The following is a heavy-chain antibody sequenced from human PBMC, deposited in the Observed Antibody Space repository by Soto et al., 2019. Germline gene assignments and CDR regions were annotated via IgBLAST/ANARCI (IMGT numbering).Heavy chain of an antibody. CDR1: GFTFSSYW. J-gene: IGHJ4*02. Sequence: GGSLRLSCAASGFTFSSYWMHWVRQAPGKGLVWVSRINSDGSSTSYADSVKGRFTISRDNAKNTLYLQMNSLRAEDTAVYYCASPRYSYGQDDFDYWGQGTLVTVSS. V-gene: IGHV3-74*01. CDR2: INSDGSST. D-gene: IGHD5-18*01. CDR3: ASPRYSYGQDDFDY.